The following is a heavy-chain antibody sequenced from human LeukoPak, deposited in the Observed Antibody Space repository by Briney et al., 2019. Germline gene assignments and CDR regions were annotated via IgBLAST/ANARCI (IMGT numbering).Heavy chain of an antibody. D-gene: IGHD6-25*01. CDR1: GFTFNSYG. CDR2: ISFHGSDK. Sequence: PGGSLRLSCAASGFTFNSYGMHWVRQAPGKGLEWVALISFHGSDKYYGDSVKGRFTISRDNSKNTLYLQMNSLRAEDTAVYYCAKERPIFKDWGQGTQVTVSS. V-gene: IGHV3-30*18. CDR3: AKERPIFKD. J-gene: IGHJ4*02.